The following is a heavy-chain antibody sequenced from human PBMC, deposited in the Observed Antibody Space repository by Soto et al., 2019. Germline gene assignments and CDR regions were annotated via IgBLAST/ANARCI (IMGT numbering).Heavy chain of an antibody. CDR2: INHSGST. J-gene: IGHJ5*02. CDR3: ARYQPRSRVRGYCSSTSCYQRDGFDP. V-gene: IGHV4-34*01. D-gene: IGHD2-2*01. CDR1: GGSFSGYY. Sequence: SETLSLTCAVYGGSFSGYYWSWIRQPPGKGLEWIGEINHSGSTNYNPSLKSRVTISVDTSKNQFSLKLSSVTAADTAVYYCARYQPRSRVRGYCSSTSCYQRDGFDPWGQGTLVTVSS.